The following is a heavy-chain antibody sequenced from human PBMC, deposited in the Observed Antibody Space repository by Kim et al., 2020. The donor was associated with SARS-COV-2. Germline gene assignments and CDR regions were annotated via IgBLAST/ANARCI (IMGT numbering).Heavy chain of an antibody. CDR1: GFTFSDNW. V-gene: IGHV3-7*01. CDR2: IKEDGSDK. D-gene: IGHD2-15*01. Sequence: GGSLRLSCTASGFTFSDNWMIWVRQAPGKGLEWLAKIKEDGSDKYYLNSVEGRFTISRDNAKNSLYLQMNSLRAEDTALYFCTRDRAYSLDYWGQGTLVTVSS. CDR3: TRDRAYSLDY. J-gene: IGHJ4*02.